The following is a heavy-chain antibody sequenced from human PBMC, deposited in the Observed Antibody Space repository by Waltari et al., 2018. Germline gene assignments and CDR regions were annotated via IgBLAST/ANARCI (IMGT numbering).Heavy chain of an antibody. V-gene: IGHV3-23*04. D-gene: IGHD6-6*01. CDR1: GFTFSSYA. CDR2: ISGSGGST. CDR3: VKVGEQLVGWYLAFDI. Sequence: EVQLVESGGGLVQPGGSLRLSCAASGFTFSSYAMSWVRRAPGKGLEWVAAISGSGGSTYYADSVKGRFTISRDNSKNTLYLQMNSLRAEDTAVYYCVKVGEQLVGWYLAFDIWGQGTMVTVSS. J-gene: IGHJ3*02.